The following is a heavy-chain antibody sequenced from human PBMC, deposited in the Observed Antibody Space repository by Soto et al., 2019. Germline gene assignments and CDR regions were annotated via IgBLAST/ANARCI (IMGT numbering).Heavy chain of an antibody. CDR3: ARATVRGVWFDP. J-gene: IGHJ5*02. CDR1: GGSFSGYY. V-gene: IGHV4-34*01. CDR2: INHSGST. Sequence: QVQLQQWGAGLLKPSETLSLTCAVYGGSFSGYYWSWIRQPPGKGLEWIGEINHSGSTNYNPSLKSRVTTSVDTSKNQFSLKLSSVTAADTAVYYCARATVRGVWFDPWGQGTLVTVSS. D-gene: IGHD3-10*01.